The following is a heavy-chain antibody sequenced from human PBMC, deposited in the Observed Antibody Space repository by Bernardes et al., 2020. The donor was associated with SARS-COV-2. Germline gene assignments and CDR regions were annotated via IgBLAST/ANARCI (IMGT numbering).Heavy chain of an antibody. V-gene: IGHV3-30*18. D-gene: IGHD2-15*01. CDR1: GFTFSSYG. Sequence: GGSLRLSCAASGFTFSSYGMHWVRQAPGKGLEWVAVISYDGSNKYYADSVKGRFTISRDNSKNTLYLQMNSLRAEDTAVYYCAKSRGVYCSGGSCYSGSFDYWGQGTLVTVSS. CDR2: ISYDGSNK. J-gene: IGHJ4*02. CDR3: AKSRGVYCSGGSCYSGSFDY.